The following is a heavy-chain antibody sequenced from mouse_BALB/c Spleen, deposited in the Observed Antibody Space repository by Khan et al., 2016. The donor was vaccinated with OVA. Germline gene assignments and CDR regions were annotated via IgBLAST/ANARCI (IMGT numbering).Heavy chain of an antibody. J-gene: IGHJ4*01. D-gene: IGHD2-10*01. CDR1: GFSLTGYG. CDR3: ARAYYGNYGEAMYY. Sequence: QVQLKESGPDLVAPSQSLSITCTVSGFSLTGYGVNWVRQPPGKGLEWLGMIWGDGSKDYNSVLKARLSIRKDYSKSEVFLKRNSLQTDATAKYYCARAYYGNYGEAMYYWGQGTLVTVS. V-gene: IGHV2-6-7*01. CDR2: IWGDGSK.